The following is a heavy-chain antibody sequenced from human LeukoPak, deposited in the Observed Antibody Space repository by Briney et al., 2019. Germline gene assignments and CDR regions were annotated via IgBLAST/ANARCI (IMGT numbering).Heavy chain of an antibody. Sequence: SETLSLTCSVSGGSISSSSYYWGWIRQPPGKGLEWIGSIYYSGSTYYNPSLKSRVTISVDTSKNQFSLKLSSVTAADTAVYYCAQGADCTYAFDIWGQGTMVTVSS. J-gene: IGHJ3*02. CDR3: AQGADCTYAFDI. CDR2: IYYSGST. CDR1: GGSISSSSYY. V-gene: IGHV4-39*01. D-gene: IGHD2-8*01.